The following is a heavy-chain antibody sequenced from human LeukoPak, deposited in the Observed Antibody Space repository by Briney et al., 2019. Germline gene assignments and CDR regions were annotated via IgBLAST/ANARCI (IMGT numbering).Heavy chain of an antibody. J-gene: IGHJ4*02. Sequence: GGPLRLSCAASGFTFSDYYMAWIRQPPGKGLEWISYISYSSTYTNYADSVKGRFTISRDDARNSVFLQMNSLRAEDTAVYYCARIPANSYYFDYWGPGSLVTVSS. CDR3: ARIPANSYYFDY. V-gene: IGHV3-11*03. CDR1: GFTFSDYY. CDR2: ISYSSTYT.